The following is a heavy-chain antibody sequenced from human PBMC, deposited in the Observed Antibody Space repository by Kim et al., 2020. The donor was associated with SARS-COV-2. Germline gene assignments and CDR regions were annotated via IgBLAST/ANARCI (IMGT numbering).Heavy chain of an antibody. CDR3: TGRWLVRFDAFDI. CDR2: ISGSGGST. Sequence: GGSLRLSCAASGFTFSSYAMSWVRQAPGKGLEWVSAISGSGGSTYYADSVKGRFTISRDNSKNTLYLQMNSLRAEDTAVYYCTGRWLVRFDAFDIWGQGTMVTVSS. V-gene: IGHV3-23*01. J-gene: IGHJ3*02. CDR1: GFTFSSYA. D-gene: IGHD6-19*01.